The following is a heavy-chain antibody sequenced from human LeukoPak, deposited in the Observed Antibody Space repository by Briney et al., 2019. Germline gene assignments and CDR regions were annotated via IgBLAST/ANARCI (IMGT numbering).Heavy chain of an antibody. Sequence: ASVKLSCKSSGSTFTSNGNTWGWLGPGPGLEREWWISAYNGKTNYAQKLQGRVTMTTDTSTSPDYMELRSLRSDDTGVYCCARGLPYSSSSWVVYYFDYWGQETLVTVSS. V-gene: IGHV1-18*01. D-gene: IGHD6-6*01. CDR2: ISAYNGKT. J-gene: IGHJ4*02. CDR1: GSTFTSNG. CDR3: ARGLPYSSSSWVVYYFDY.